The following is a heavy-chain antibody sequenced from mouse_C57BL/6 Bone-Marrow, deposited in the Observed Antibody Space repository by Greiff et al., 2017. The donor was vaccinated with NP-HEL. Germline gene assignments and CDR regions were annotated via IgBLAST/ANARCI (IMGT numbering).Heavy chain of an antibody. Sequence: EVNVVESGGGLVKPGGSLKLSCAASGFTFSDYGMHWVRQAPEKGLEWVAYISSGSSTICYADTVKGRFTISRDNATNTLFLQMTSLRSEDTAMYYCARQTYDGYYVWFAYWGQGTLVTVSA. V-gene: IGHV5-17*01. CDR1: GFTFSDYG. J-gene: IGHJ3*01. CDR2: ISSGSSTI. CDR3: ARQTYDGYYVWFAY. D-gene: IGHD2-3*01.